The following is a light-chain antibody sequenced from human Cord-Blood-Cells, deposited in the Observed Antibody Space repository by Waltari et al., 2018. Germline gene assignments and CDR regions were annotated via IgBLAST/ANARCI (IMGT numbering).Light chain of an antibody. Sequence: QSVLTQPPSVSGAPGQRVTLSCTGSSSNIGAGSDLHWYQQLPGTAPKLLIYCNSNRPSGVPDRFSGSKSGTSASLAITGLQAEDEADYYCQSYDSSLSGWVFGGGTKLTVL. CDR1: SSNIGAGSD. J-gene: IGLJ3*02. CDR3: QSYDSSLSGWV. V-gene: IGLV1-40*01. CDR2: CNS.